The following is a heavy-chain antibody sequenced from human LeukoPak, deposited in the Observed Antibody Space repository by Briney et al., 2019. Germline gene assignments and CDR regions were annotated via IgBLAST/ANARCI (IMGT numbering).Heavy chain of an antibody. Sequence: ASVKVSCKASGYTFTTYDINWVRQATGQGLEWMGWMNPNNGDTGYAPKFQGRVAITRDTSISTAYMELSSLRFEDTAVYYCARQKSLWFGELDGMDVWGQGTTVTVSS. D-gene: IGHD3-10*01. CDR3: ARQKSLWFGELDGMDV. J-gene: IGHJ6*02. CDR1: GYTFTTYD. V-gene: IGHV1-8*03. CDR2: MNPNNGDT.